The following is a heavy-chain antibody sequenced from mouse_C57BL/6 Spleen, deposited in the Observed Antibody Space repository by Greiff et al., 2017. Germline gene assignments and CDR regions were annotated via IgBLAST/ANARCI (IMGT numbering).Heavy chain of an antibody. Sequence: QVQLKQSGAELARPGASVKMSCKASGYTFTSYTMHWVKQRPGQGLEWIGYINPSSGYTKYNQKFKDKATLTADKSSSTAYMQLSSLTSEDSAVYYCAREGYYGAWFAYWGQGTLVTVSA. V-gene: IGHV1-4*01. CDR2: INPSSGYT. D-gene: IGHD2-1*01. CDR1: GYTFTSYT. CDR3: AREGYYGAWFAY. J-gene: IGHJ3*01.